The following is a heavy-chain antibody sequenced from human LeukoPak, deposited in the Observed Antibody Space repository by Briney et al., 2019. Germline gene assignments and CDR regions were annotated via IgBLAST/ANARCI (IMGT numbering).Heavy chain of an antibody. CDR3: AKDYGYYYDSSGFVDY. Sequence: PGGSLRLSCAASGFTFSSYAMSWVRQAPGKGLEWVSAISGSGGSTYYADSVKGRFTISRDNSKNTLYLQMNSLRAEDTAVYYCAKDYGYYYDSSGFVDYWGQGTLVTVSS. V-gene: IGHV3-23*01. D-gene: IGHD3-22*01. J-gene: IGHJ4*02. CDR1: GFTFSSYA. CDR2: ISGSGGST.